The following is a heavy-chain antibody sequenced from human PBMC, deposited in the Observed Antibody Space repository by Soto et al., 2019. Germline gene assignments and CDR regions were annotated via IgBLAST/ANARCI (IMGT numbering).Heavy chain of an antibody. Sequence: SETRSLTCDVSGGSINTFDFSWSWIGQPPGRGQEWTGSIYQSGRTYYIPSLKSPVTMSLEKSKNHFSLKINSVVAADTAIYYCARDMTIFGVAPGGGVDVWGQGTTVTVSS. CDR1: GGSINTFDFS. D-gene: IGHD3-3*01. CDR3: ARDMTIFGVAPGGGVDV. V-gene: IGHV4-30-2*01. CDR2: IYQSGRT. J-gene: IGHJ6*02.